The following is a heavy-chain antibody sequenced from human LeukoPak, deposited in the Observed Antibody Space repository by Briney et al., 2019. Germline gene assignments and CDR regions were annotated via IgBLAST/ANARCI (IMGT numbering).Heavy chain of an antibody. CDR2: ISSSSSYI. D-gene: IGHD5-12*01. J-gene: IGHJ4*02. CDR3: ARGTRLRQATTAPEAGY. V-gene: IGHV3-21*01. CDR1: GFTFSSYS. Sequence: KPGGSLRLSCAASGFTFSSYSMNWVRQAPGKGLEWVSSISSSSSYIYYADSVKGRFTISRDNAKNPLYLQMNSLRAEDTAVYYCARGTRLRQATTAPEAGYWGQGTLVTVSS.